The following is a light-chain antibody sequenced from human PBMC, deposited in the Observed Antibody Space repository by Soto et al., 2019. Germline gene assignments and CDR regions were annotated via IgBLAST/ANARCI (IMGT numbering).Light chain of an antibody. CDR1: SGSVSTSYY. Sequence: QAVVTQEPSFSVSPGGTVTLTCGLSSGSVSTSYYPSWYQQTPGQAPRTLLYNTNARSSGVPDRFSGAVLGNKAALTITGAQAEDESDYYCVLYMGSCIVLFGGGTKLTVL. CDR2: NTN. CDR3: VLYMGSCIVL. V-gene: IGLV8-61*01. J-gene: IGLJ2*01.